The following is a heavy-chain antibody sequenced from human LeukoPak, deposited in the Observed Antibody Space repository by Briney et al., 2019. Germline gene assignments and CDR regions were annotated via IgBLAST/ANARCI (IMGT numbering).Heavy chain of an antibody. V-gene: IGHV4-59*01. CDR3: ARAYYDCWSGYPLRDYGMDV. CDR2: IYYSGST. CDR1: GGSISSYY. D-gene: IGHD3-3*01. J-gene: IGHJ6*02. Sequence: PSETLSLTCTVSGGSISSYYWSWIRQPPGKGLEWIGYIYYSGSTNYNPSLKSRVTISVDTSKNQFSLKLSSVTAADTAVYYCARAYYDCWSGYPLRDYGMDVWGQGTTVTVSS.